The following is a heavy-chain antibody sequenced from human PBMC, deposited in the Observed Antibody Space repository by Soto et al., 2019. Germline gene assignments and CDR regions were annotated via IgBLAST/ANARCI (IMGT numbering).Heavy chain of an antibody. CDR2: INAGNGNT. J-gene: IGHJ6*02. D-gene: IGHD6-19*01. Sequence: GASVKVSCKASGYTFTNYAMHWARQAPGQRLESMGWINAGNGNTKYSQKFQGRVTITRDTSASTAYMELSSLRSEDTAVYYCARDFCSCGWYGYQYGYYYGMDVWGQGTTVTVSS. CDR1: GYTFTNYA. CDR3: ARDFCSCGWYGYQYGYYYGMDV. V-gene: IGHV1-3*01.